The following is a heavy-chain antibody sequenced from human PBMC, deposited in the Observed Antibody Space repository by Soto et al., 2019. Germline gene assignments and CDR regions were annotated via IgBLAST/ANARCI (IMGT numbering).Heavy chain of an antibody. CDR3: SYDFWSGYYNVY. J-gene: IGHJ4*02. CDR1: GFTFSSYA. CDR2: ISGSGGST. D-gene: IGHD3-3*01. V-gene: IGHV3-23*01. Sequence: EVQLLESGGGLVQPGGSLRLSCAASGFTFSSYAMSWVRQAPGKGLEWVSAISGSGGSTYYADSVKGRFTISRDNSKNTLYLQMNSLRAEDTAVYYCSYDFWSGYYNVYWGQGTLVTVSS.